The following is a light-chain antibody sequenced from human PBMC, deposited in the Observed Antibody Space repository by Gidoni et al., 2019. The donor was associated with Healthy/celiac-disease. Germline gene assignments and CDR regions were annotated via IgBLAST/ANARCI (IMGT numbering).Light chain of an antibody. CDR1: SSDVGSYNL. Sequence: QAARTQPAAVSGSPGQSITISCTGTSSDVGSYNLVSGYQQHPGKAPKLMIYEGSQRPSGFSTRFSGSKSGNTASLTISGLQAEDEADYYCCSSAGSSTWVFGGGTKLTVL. V-gene: IGLV2-23*01. J-gene: IGLJ3*02. CDR2: EGS. CDR3: CSSAGSSTWV.